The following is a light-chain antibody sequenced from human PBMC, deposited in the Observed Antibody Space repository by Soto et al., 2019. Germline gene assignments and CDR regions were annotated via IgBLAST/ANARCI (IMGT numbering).Light chain of an antibody. V-gene: IGLV1-47*01. J-gene: IGLJ1*01. CDR3: AAWDDSPSAIYV. Sequence: QSALTQPPSASGTPGQRVTISCSGSSSNIGSNYVYWYQQLPGTAPKLLIYRNNQRPSGVPDRFSGSKSGTSASLAISGLRSEDEADYYSAAWDDSPSAIYVFGTGTKVTDL. CDR2: RNN. CDR1: SSNIGSNY.